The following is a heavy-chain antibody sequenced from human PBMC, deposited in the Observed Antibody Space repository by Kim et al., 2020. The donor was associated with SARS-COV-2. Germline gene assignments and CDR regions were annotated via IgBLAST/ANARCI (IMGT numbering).Heavy chain of an antibody. D-gene: IGHD3-9*01. Sequence: ASVKVSCKASGYTFTSYGISWVRQAPGQGLEWMGWISAYNGNTNYAQKLQGRVTMTTDTSTSTAYMELRSLRSDDTAVYYCARDRSGTGYSPGSVWGQGTLVTVSS. CDR2: ISAYNGNT. J-gene: IGHJ4*02. CDR1: GYTFTSYG. V-gene: IGHV1-18*01. CDR3: ARDRSGTGYSPGSV.